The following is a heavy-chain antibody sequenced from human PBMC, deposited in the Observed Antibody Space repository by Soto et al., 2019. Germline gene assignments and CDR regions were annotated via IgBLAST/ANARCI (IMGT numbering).Heavy chain of an antibody. CDR1: GFTFSTYS. D-gene: IGHD3-22*01. Sequence: GGSLRLSFAASGFTFSTYSMNWVRQAPGKGLEWVSYISSSSSTIYYADSVKGRFTISRDNAKNSLYLQMNSLRDEDTAVYYCGGDSSGYFYPDAFDIWGQGTMVTVSS. J-gene: IGHJ3*02. V-gene: IGHV3-48*02. CDR2: ISSSSSTI. CDR3: GGDSSGYFYPDAFDI.